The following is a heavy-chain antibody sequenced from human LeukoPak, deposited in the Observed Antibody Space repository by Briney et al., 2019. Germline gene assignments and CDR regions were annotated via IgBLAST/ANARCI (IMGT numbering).Heavy chain of an antibody. CDR2: ISGSGGST. Sequence: GGSLRLSCAASGFTFSSYAMSWVRQAPGKGLEWVSGISGSGGSTYYADSVKGRFTISRDNSKNTLYLQMNSLRAEDTAVYYCAKGLDSSGYYDRAFDIWGQGTMVTVSS. CDR1: GFTFSSYA. CDR3: AKGLDSSGYYDRAFDI. V-gene: IGHV3-23*01. J-gene: IGHJ3*02. D-gene: IGHD3-22*01.